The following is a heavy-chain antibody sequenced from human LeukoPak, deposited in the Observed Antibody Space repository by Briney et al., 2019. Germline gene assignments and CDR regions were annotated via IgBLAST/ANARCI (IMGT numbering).Heavy chain of an antibody. CDR3: ARDIDYTNSAGYYSTFYFDH. CDR1: GFTFNIYW. V-gene: IGHV3-7*01. CDR2: INEDGSEL. D-gene: IGHD3-22*01. Sequence: GGSLRLSCEISGFTFNIYWMTWVRQALGKGLEWVANINEDGSELYYADSVKGRFTISRDNAENSLYLQMSSLRVEDTAVYYCARDIDYTNSAGYYSTFYFDHWGQGTLVTVSS. J-gene: IGHJ4*02.